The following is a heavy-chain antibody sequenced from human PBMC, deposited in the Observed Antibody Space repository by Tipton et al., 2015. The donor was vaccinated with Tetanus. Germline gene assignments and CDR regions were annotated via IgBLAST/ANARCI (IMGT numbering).Heavy chain of an antibody. V-gene: IGHV3-33*01. J-gene: IGHJ4*02. CDR2: SWYDGTDK. CDR1: GFIFSSYG. D-gene: IGHD2-21*01. Sequence: SLRLSCAASGFIFSSYGIHWVRQAPGKGLEWVAVSWYDGTDKYYADSGKRRFTISRDNPKNTLYLQMNCLRAEDTAVYYWASEAVCGGGIFFSGGFGNWGQGPQATFSS. CDR3: ASEAVCGGGIFFSGGFGN.